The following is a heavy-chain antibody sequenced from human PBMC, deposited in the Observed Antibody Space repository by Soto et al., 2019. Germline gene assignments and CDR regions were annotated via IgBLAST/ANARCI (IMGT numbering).Heavy chain of an antibody. CDR1: GGSISSYH. D-gene: IGHD2-15*01. Sequence: SETLSLTCIVSGGSISSYHWSWIRQPAGKGLEWIGRVYTSGSMNYNPSLKSRVTMSVDTSKKQFSLKLRSDDTAIYFCARGRDAASQFYTPHGMDVWGQGTTVTVSS. CDR2: VYTSGSM. J-gene: IGHJ6*02. CDR3: ARGRDAASQFYTPHGMDV. V-gene: IGHV4-4*07.